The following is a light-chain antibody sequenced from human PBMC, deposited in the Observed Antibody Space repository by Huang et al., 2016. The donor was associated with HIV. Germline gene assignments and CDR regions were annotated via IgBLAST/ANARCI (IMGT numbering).Light chain of an antibody. CDR3: QQSYSSPQT. CDR2: AAS. V-gene: IGKV1-39*01. Sequence: DIQMTQSPSSLSASVGDRVTITCRASQSISSFLPWYQQKPGKAPKLLIYAASNLRSGVPSRFSGSGSGTDFTLTISSLQPEDFATYYCQQSYSSPQTFGQGTKLEI. CDR1: QSISSF. J-gene: IGKJ2*01.